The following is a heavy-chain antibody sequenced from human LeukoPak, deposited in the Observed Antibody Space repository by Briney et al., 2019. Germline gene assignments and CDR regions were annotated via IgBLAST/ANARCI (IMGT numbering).Heavy chain of an antibody. CDR1: GGSFSGYY. Sequence: PSETLSLTCAVYGGSFSGYYWTWIRQPPGKGLEWIGEINHSGSTKYNPSLKSRVTISVDTSKNHFSLSLTSVTAADTAVYYCARQGVVVAAYFDSWGQGTLVTVSS. J-gene: IGHJ4*02. CDR2: INHSGST. CDR3: ARQGVVVAAYFDS. V-gene: IGHV4-34*01. D-gene: IGHD2-15*01.